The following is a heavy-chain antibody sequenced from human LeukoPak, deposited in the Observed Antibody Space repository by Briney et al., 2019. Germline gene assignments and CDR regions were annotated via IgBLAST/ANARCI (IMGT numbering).Heavy chain of an antibody. D-gene: IGHD1-26*01. Sequence: GGSLRLSCVASGFSFGSNDMAWVRQTPGKGLECLSLISAYSGDHTYYADSVKGRFTISRDNSKSTLYLQMDSLRAEDTALYYCAKYTYSGSRHFDSWGQGTLVAVSS. CDR1: GFSFGSND. V-gene: IGHV3-23*01. CDR2: ISAYSGDHT. J-gene: IGHJ4*02. CDR3: AKYTYSGSRHFDS.